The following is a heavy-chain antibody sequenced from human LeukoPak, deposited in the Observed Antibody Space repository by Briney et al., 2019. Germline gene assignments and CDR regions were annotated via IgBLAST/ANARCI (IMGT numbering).Heavy chain of an antibody. CDR3: ARDGGIIRFGGQDV. Sequence: GGSLRLSCAASGFTFSSYSMNWVRQAPGKGLEWVSSISSSSSYIYYADSVKGRFTLSRDNAKNSLYLQMNSLRVEDTAVYYCARDGGIIRFGGQDVWGQGTTVTVS. J-gene: IGHJ6*02. CDR2: ISSSSSYI. V-gene: IGHV3-21*01. CDR1: GFTFSSYS. D-gene: IGHD3-16*01.